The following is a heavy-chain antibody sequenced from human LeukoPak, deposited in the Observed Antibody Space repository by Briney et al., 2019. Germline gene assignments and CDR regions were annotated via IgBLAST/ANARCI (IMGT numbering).Heavy chain of an antibody. J-gene: IGHJ4*02. CDR1: GFTFSAYS. D-gene: IGHD3-22*01. CDR2: ITSSSGHI. V-gene: IGHV3-21*01. CDR3: ARDPSTYYYDSSGYFH. Sequence: PGGSLRLSCAASGFTFSAYSMNWVRQAPGKGLEWVSSITSSSGHIYYTDSVKGRFTISRDNAKNSLYLQMNSLRAEDTAVYYCARDPSTYYYDSSGYFHWGQGTQVTVSS.